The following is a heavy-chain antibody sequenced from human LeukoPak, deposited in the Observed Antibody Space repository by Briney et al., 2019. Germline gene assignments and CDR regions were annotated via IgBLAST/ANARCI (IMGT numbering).Heavy chain of an antibody. V-gene: IGHV1-2*02. D-gene: IGHD6-13*01. J-gene: IGHJ4*01. CDR2: INPNSGGT. CDR3: ATDLGSSWIY. Sequence: ASVKVSCKASGYTFTGYYLHWVRQAPGQGLEWMGWINPNSGGTNYAQKFQGRVTMTRDTSISTAYMELSRLSSDDTAVHYCATDLGSSWIYWGQGTLVTVSS. CDR1: GYTFTGYY.